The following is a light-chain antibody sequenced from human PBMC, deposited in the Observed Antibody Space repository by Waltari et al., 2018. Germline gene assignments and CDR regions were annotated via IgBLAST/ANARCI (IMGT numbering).Light chain of an antibody. V-gene: IGLV2-23*02. J-gene: IGLJ1*01. CDR1: ISDIGLFKV. Sequence: QSALTQPASVSASPGQSITVSCSGSISDIGLFKVVSWFQQYPGKPPRRILSEVNKRPPGISDRFSATTSGNVASLTISGLQADDEADYYCCSFTSSSTYVFGSGTTVTVL. CDR3: CSFTSSSTYV. CDR2: EVN.